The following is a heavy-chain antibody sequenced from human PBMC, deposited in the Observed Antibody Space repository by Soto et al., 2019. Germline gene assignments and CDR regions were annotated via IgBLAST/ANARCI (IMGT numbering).Heavy chain of an antibody. J-gene: IGHJ6*03. CDR1: GFTVSSNY. Sequence: GGSLSLSCAASGFTVSSNYMSWVRQAPGKGLEWVSVIYSGGSTYYADSVKGRFTISRDNSKNTLYLQMNSLRAEDTAVYYCAIVRVVRRRSSYYYMDVWGKGTTVTVSS. CDR3: AIVRVVRRRSSYYYMDV. CDR2: IYSGGST. V-gene: IGHV3-66*01. D-gene: IGHD6-25*01.